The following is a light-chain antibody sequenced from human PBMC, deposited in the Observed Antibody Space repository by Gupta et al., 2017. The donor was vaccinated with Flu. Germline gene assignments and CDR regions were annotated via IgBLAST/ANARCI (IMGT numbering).Light chain of an antibody. Sequence: DIVMTQSPDSLAVSLGERATINCKSSQSVLYSSNNKNYLAWYQQKPGQPPKLLIYWASTRESGVPDRFSGSGSGTDFTLTISSLQAEDVAVYYCQQYNRTPRTFGGGTKVEIK. J-gene: IGKJ4*01. V-gene: IGKV4-1*01. CDR2: WAS. CDR3: QQYNRTPRT. CDR1: QSVLYSSNNKNY.